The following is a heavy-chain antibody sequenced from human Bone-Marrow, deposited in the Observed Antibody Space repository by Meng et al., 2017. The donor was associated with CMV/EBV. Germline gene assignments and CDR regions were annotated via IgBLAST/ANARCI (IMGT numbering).Heavy chain of an antibody. J-gene: IGHJ4*02. CDR1: GFTFSSYW. D-gene: IGHD6-6*01. Sequence: GGSLRLSCAASGFTFSSYWMSWVRQAPGKGLEWVANIKQDGSEKYYVDSVKGRFTISRDNAKNSLYLQMNSLRAEDTAVYYCARARRYSSSSPYYFDYWGQRTLITFSS. V-gene: IGHV3-7*01. CDR2: IKQDGSEK. CDR3: ARARRYSSSSPYYFDY.